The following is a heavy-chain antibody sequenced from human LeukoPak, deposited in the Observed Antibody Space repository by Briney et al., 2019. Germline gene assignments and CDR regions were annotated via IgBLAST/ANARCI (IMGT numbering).Heavy chain of an antibody. CDR2: ISAYNGNT. D-gene: IGHD3-9*01. CDR3: ARDRRYFDWLLSGLWFDP. J-gene: IGHJ5*02. Sequence: ASVKVSCKASGYTFTSYGISWVRQAPGQGLEWMGWISAYNGNTNYAQKLQGRVTMTTDTSTSTAYMELRSLRSDDTAVYYCARDRRYFDWLLSGLWFDPWGQGTLVTVSS. CDR1: GYTFTSYG. V-gene: IGHV1-18*01.